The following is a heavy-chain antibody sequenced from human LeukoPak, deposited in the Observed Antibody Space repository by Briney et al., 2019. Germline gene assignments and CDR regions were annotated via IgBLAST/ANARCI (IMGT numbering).Heavy chain of an antibody. J-gene: IGHJ5*02. CDR3: ARDTVTFDP. Sequence: MASETLSLTCTVSGVSVSSYYWSWIRQPAGKGLEWIGRIYTSGNTNYNPSLKSRVTMSVDASKNQFSLRLSSVTAADTAVYYCARDTVTFDPWGQGTLVTVSS. D-gene: IGHD4-17*01. CDR2: IYTSGNT. CDR1: GVSVSSYY. V-gene: IGHV4-4*07.